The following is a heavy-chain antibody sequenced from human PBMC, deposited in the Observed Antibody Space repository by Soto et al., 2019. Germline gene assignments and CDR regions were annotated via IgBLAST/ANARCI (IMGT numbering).Heavy chain of an antibody. J-gene: IGHJ4*02. V-gene: IGHV1-18*01. D-gene: IGHD5-18*01. CDR3: AIGVAGIQLWPPVDY. CDR2: ISAYNGNT. CDR1: GYTFTSYG. Sequence: GASVKVSCKACGYTFTSYGISWVRQAPGQGLEWMGWISAYNGNTNYAQKLQGRVTMTTDTSTSTAYMELRSLRSDDTAVYYCAIGVAGIQLWPPVDYCGQGTLVTGS.